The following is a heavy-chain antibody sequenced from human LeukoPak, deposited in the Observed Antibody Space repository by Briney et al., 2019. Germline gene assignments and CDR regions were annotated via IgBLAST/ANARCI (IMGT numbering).Heavy chain of an antibody. J-gene: IGHJ4*02. Sequence: GGSLRLSCAASGVTLSPYGTHWVRQAPGKGLEWVAVISYEGGTQHYADSVKGRFTISRDNAKNSLYLQMNSLRAEDTAVYYCARAPAAAGKIDYWGQGTLVTVSS. D-gene: IGHD6-13*01. V-gene: IGHV3-30*03. CDR1: GVTLSPYG. CDR2: ISYEGGTQ. CDR3: ARAPAAAGKIDY.